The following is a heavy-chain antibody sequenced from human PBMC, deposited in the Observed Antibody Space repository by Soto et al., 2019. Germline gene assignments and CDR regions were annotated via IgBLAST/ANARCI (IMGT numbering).Heavy chain of an antibody. J-gene: IGHJ4*02. D-gene: IGHD6-6*01. Sequence: QVQLVQSGAEVKKPGSSVKVSCKASGGTFSSYTIGWVRQTPGQGLEWMGGIIPMFRAPNYAQKFQGRVTITADESTTTAYMELSSLRSEATAVYYCARVGEYSRSSFDYWGQGTLVTVSS. V-gene: IGHV1-69*12. CDR3: ARVGEYSRSSFDY. CDR2: IIPMFRAP. CDR1: GGTFSSYT.